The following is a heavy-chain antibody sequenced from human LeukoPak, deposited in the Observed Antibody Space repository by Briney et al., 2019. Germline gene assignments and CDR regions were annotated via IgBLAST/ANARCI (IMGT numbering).Heavy chain of an antibody. Sequence: PVRSLRLSCAASGVTFSNSGMNWVRQAPGEGLEWVSFVTTNSATISYADSVKGRFTISRDNAKNSLYLQMNSLRDEDTAVYYCARPRPGLWMDYWGQGTLVTVSS. CDR2: VTTNSATI. V-gene: IGHV3-48*02. CDR1: GVTFSNSG. D-gene: IGHD5-12*01. J-gene: IGHJ4*02. CDR3: ARPRPGLWMDY.